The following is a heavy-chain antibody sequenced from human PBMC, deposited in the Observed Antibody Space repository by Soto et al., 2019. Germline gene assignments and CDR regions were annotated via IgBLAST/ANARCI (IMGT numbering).Heavy chain of an antibody. J-gene: IGHJ5*02. CDR3: ARAAGRSKLLPYYFDL. CDR1: GYGFTTSA. V-gene: IGHV1-3*01. D-gene: IGHD3-10*01. CDR2: INPATGDT. Sequence: QVHLVQSGAEVQKPGASVRISCQASGYGFTTSAIHWVRQAPGQRLEWMGWINPATGDTKYSQNVRGRVTFALDTSATPAYMDLGSLSSHDTAVYFCARAAGRSKLLPYYFDLWGQGTQVTVSS.